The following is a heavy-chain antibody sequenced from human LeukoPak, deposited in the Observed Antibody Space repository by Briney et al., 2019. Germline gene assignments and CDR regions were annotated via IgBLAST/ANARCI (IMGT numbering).Heavy chain of an antibody. Sequence: PGGSLRLSCAASGFSLSRYAMHWVRQAPGKGLEWVAVISYDGRNKYYADSVKGRLTISRDNSENTLYLQMNSLRAEDTAVYYCAREKDSSSWSSFDYWGQGTLVTVSS. V-gene: IGHV3-30*04. J-gene: IGHJ4*02. D-gene: IGHD6-13*01. CDR2: ISYDGRNK. CDR1: GFSLSRYA. CDR3: AREKDSSSWSSFDY.